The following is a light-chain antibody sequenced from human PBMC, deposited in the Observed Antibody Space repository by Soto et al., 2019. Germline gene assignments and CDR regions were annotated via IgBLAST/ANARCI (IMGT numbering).Light chain of an antibody. Sequence: QSVLTQPASVSGSPRQSITISCTGTSSDVGGYNYVSWYQQHPGKAPKLLIYEVSNRPSGVSDRFSGSKSANTASLTISGLRAEDEDRYFCSSYTTKTALPHVFGTGTKLTVL. J-gene: IGLJ1*01. CDR2: EVS. CDR1: SSDVGGYNY. CDR3: SSYTTKTALPHV. V-gene: IGLV2-14*01.